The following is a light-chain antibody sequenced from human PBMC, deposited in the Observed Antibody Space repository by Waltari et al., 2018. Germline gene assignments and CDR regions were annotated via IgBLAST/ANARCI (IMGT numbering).Light chain of an antibody. V-gene: IGLV1-51*01. CDR1: TSNIGNYY. CDR2: DNS. CDR3: GTWDSSLDSYV. J-gene: IGLJ1*01. Sequence: QSVLTQPPSVSAAPGQKVTVSCSGTTSNIGNYYLSWYQHLPGTAPKLLIFDNSQRPSGIPERFSGSKSGTSATLGITGLQTGDEADYYCGTWDSSLDSYVFGSGSKVTVL.